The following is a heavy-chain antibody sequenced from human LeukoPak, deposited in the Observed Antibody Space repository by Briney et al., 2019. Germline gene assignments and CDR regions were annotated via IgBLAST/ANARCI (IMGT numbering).Heavy chain of an antibody. CDR1: GFTFSSYE. CDR2: ISSSGSTI. Sequence: GGSLRLSCAASGFTFSSYEMNWVRQAPGNGLEWVSYISSSGSTIYYADSVKGRFTISRDNAKNSLYLQMNSLRAEDTAVYYCARDPDYGDYGLDYWGQGTLVTVSS. CDR3: ARDPDYGDYGLDY. V-gene: IGHV3-48*03. D-gene: IGHD4-17*01. J-gene: IGHJ4*02.